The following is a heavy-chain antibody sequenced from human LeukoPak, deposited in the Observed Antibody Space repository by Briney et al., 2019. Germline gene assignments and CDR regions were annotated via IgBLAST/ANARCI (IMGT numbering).Heavy chain of an antibody. Sequence: ASVKVSCKASGYTFSNYEINWVRQATGQGLEWMGWMNPNSGNTGYAQKFQGRVTITRDTSISTAYMELSSLRSEDTAVYYCARGYDFWSGHSSLFDHWGQGTLVTVSS. V-gene: IGHV1-8*03. J-gene: IGHJ4*02. CDR2: MNPNSGNT. CDR3: ARGYDFWSGHSSLFDH. D-gene: IGHD3-3*01. CDR1: GYTFSNYE.